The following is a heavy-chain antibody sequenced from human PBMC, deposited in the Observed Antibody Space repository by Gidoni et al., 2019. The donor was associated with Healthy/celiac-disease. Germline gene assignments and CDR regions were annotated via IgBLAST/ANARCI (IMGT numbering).Heavy chain of an antibody. CDR3: ARAGGLYCSSTSCYQKGGFDY. V-gene: IGHV1-69*01. CDR1: GGPFSSYA. J-gene: IGHJ4*02. CDR2: IIPIFGTA. D-gene: IGHD2-2*01. Sequence: QVQLVQSGAEVKKPGSSVKVSCKASGGPFSSYAISWERQAPGQGLEWMGGIIPIFGTANYAPKFQGRVTITADESTSTAYMELSSLRSEDTAVYSCARAGGLYCSSTSCYQKGGFDYWGQVTLVTVSS.